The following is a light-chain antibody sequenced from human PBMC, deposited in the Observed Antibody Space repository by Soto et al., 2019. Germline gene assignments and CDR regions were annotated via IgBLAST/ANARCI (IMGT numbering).Light chain of an antibody. CDR2: GS. Sequence: DIVMTQSPLSLPVTPGEPASISCRSSQSLLHSNGYNLGSNRASGVPDRFSGSGSGTDFTLKISRVEAEDVGVYYCMQALQTQTFGQGTKVDIK. J-gene: IGKJ1*01. CDR1: QSLLHSNGYN. V-gene: IGKV2-28*01. CDR3: MQALQTQT.